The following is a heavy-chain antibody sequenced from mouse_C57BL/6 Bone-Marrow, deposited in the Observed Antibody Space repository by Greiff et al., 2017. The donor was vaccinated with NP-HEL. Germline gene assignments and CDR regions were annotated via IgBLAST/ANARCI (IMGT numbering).Heavy chain of an antibody. CDR3: ARSKNYYLGAY. Sequence: QVQLHQPGAELVKPGASVKLSCKASGYTFTSYWMHWVKQRPGQGLEWIGMIHPNSGSTNYNEKFKSKATLTVDKSSSTAYMQLSSLTSEDSAVYYCARSKNYYLGAYWGQGTLVTVSA. D-gene: IGHD1-1*01. CDR2: IHPNSGST. V-gene: IGHV1-64*01. J-gene: IGHJ3*01. CDR1: GYTFTSYW.